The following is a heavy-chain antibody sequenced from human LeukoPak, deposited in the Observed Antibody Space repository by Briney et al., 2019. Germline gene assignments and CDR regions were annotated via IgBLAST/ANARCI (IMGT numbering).Heavy chain of an antibody. CDR2: IKQNGAEE. D-gene: IGHD6-19*01. V-gene: IGHV3-7*03. J-gene: IGHJ4*02. Sequence: GGSLRLSCAASGFTFRSFWMSWVRQAPGKRLEWVANIKQNGAEEYYMDSVKGRFTISRDNAKNSVYLQMNSLRVEDTAMYYCARLGIAVAGLTNWGQGTLVTVSS. CDR1: GFTFRSFW. CDR3: ARLGIAVAGLTN.